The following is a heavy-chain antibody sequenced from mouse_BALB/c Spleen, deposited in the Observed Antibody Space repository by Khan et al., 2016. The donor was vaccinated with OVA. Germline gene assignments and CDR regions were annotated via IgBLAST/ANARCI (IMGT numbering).Heavy chain of an antibody. CDR1: AYSITSDYA. CDR3: ACARFYYRYSFFDS. V-gene: IGHV3-2*02. Sequence: EVQLQESGPGLVKPSQSLSLTCTVTAYSITSDYAWTWIRQFPGNKLEWMGYISYSGSTSYNPSLKSRISITRDTSKNQFFLQLISVTTEDTATDYCACARFYYRYSFFDSCGQGTTLAVSS. D-gene: IGHD2-14*01. CDR2: ISYSGST. J-gene: IGHJ2*01.